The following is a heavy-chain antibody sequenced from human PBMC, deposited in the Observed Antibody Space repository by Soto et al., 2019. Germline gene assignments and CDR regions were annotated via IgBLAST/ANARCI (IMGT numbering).Heavy chain of an antibody. J-gene: IGHJ5*02. V-gene: IGHV4-59*01. Sequence: QVQLQESGPGLVKPSETLSLTCTVPGGSISSYYWSWIRQPPGKGLEWIGYIYYSGSTNYNPSLKSRVTISVDTSKNQFSLKLSSVTAADTAVYYCARERGATIGSWGQGTLVTVSS. CDR1: GGSISSYY. CDR2: IYYSGST. D-gene: IGHD5-12*01. CDR3: ARERGATIGS.